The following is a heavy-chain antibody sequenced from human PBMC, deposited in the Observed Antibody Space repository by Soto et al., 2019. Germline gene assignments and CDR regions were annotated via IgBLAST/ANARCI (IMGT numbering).Heavy chain of an antibody. J-gene: IGHJ6*02. CDR1: GGTFSSYA. CDR3: ARTRSKWGYDCYYYYGMDV. Sequence: GASVKVSCKASGGTFSSYAISWVRQAPGQGLEWMGGIIPIFGTANYAQKFQGRVTITADESTSTAYMELSSLRSEDTAVYYCARTRSKWGYDCYYYYGMDVWGQGTTVTVSS. CDR2: IIPIFGTA. V-gene: IGHV1-69*13. D-gene: IGHD5-12*01.